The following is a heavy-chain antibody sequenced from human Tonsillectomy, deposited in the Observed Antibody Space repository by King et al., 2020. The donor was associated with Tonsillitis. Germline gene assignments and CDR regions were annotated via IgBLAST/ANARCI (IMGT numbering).Heavy chain of an antibody. J-gene: IGHJ4*02. D-gene: IGHD1-26*01. CDR3: ARYVSGSFDY. Sequence: QLQKSGPGVVKPSETLSLTCTVSGGSISSSDPYWAWIRQPPGKGLDWIGYMYYSGTSFYNPSLKSRITISGGTSENRFSLKLSSVTAAVTAVYFCARYVSGSFDYWGQGALVTVSS. CDR2: MYYSGTS. V-gene: IGHV4-39*01. CDR1: GGSISSSDPY.